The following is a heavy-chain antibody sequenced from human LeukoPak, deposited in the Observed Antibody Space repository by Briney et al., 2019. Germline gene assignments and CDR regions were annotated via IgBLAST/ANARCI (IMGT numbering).Heavy chain of an antibody. CDR1: GFTFSSYG. CDR2: IRYDGSNK. J-gene: IGHJ4*02. Sequence: PGGSLRLSCAASGFTFSSYGMHWVRQAPGKGLEWVAFIRYDGSNKYYADSVKGRFTISRDNSKNTLYLQMNSLRAEDTAVYYCAKARPYSNYRPIFFDYGARGPLVTFPS. V-gene: IGHV3-30*02. D-gene: IGHD4-11*01. CDR3: AKARPYSNYRPIFFDY.